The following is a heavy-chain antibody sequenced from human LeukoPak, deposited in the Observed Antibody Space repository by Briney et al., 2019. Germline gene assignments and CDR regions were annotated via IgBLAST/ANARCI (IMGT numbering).Heavy chain of an antibody. CDR1: GFTFSSYG. V-gene: IGHV3-33*01. J-gene: IGHJ4*02. CDR3: ARDTGYYDSSGYSPDY. CDR2: IWYDGSNK. D-gene: IGHD3-22*01. Sequence: GGSLRLSCAASGFTFSSYGMHWVRQTPGKGLEWVAVIWYDGSNKYYADSVKGRFTISRDNSMNTLYLQMNSLRAEDTAVYYCARDTGYYDSSGYSPDYWGQGTLVTVSS.